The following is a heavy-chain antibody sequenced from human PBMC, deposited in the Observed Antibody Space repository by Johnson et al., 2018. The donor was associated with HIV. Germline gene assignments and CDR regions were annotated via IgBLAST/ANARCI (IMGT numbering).Heavy chain of an antibody. CDR2: ISWNSGSI. Sequence: VQLVESGGGLVQPGRSLRLSCAASGFTFDDYAMHWVRQAPGKGLEWVSGISWNSGSIGYADSVKGRFTISRDNSKNTLYLQMNSLRAEDTAVYYCAKDQWVSSSTNDAFDIWGQGTKVSVSS. V-gene: IGHV3-9*01. CDR1: GFTFDDYA. J-gene: IGHJ3*02. CDR3: AKDQWVSSSTNDAFDI. D-gene: IGHD6-6*01.